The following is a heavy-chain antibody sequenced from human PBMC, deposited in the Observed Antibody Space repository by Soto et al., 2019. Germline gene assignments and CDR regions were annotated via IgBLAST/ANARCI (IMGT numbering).Heavy chain of an antibody. CDR1: GFTFRSYA. CDR3: AKMDYYGSGSQLPDAFDI. V-gene: IGHV3-23*01. Sequence: GGSLRLSCAASGFTFRSYAMTWVRQAPGKGLEWVSAISGSGGSTYYADSVKGRFTISRDNSKNTLYLQMNSLRAEDTAVYYCAKMDYYGSGSQLPDAFDIWGQGTMVTVSS. D-gene: IGHD3-10*01. J-gene: IGHJ3*02. CDR2: ISGSGGST.